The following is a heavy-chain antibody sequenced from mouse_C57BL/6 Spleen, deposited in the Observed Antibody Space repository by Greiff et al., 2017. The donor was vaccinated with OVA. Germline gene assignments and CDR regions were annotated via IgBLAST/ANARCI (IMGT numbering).Heavy chain of an antibody. Sequence: VQLQQSGPELVKPGASVKISCKASGYSFTGYYMNWVKQSPEKSLEWIGEINPNTGGTTYNQKFKAKATLTVDKSSSTAYLQLKSLTSQDSAVYDGERSREYDERAYFDDWGKGTTLTVSS. CDR1: GYSFTGYY. CDR3: ERSREYDERAYFDD. CDR2: INPNTGGT. D-gene: IGHD2-14*01. J-gene: IGHJ2*01. V-gene: IGHV1-42*01.